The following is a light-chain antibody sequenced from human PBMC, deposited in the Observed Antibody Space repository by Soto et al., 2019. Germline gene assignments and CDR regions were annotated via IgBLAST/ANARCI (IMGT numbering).Light chain of an antibody. Sequence: QSALAQPPSASGSPGQSVTISCTGSGSDIGAYKFVSWYQQHPGKAPKLMIFGVTERPSGVPDRFSGSKSGNTASLTVSGLQADDEAIYYGYSYAGRNIWVFGGGTQLTVL. CDR3: YSYAGRNIWV. CDR1: GSDIGAYKF. J-gene: IGLJ3*02. CDR2: GVT. V-gene: IGLV2-8*01.